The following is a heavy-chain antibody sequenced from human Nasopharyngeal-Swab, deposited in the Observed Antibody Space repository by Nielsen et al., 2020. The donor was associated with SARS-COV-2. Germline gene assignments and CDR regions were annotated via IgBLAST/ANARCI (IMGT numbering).Heavy chain of an antibody. CDR1: GGSISSGGYY. CDR3: ARYPAGGATTRWLDY. Sequence: SETRCLTCTVSGGSISSGGYYWSWIRQHPGKGLEWIGYIYYSGSTYYNPSLKSRVTISVDTSKNQFSLKLSCVTAADTAVYYCARYPAGGATTRWLDYWGQGTLVTVSS. V-gene: IGHV4-31*03. CDR2: IYYSGST. D-gene: IGHD1-26*01. J-gene: IGHJ4*02.